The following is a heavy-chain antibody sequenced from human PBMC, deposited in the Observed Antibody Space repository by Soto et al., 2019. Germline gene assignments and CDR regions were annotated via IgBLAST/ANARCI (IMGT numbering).Heavy chain of an antibody. J-gene: IGHJ4*02. Sequence: QVQVQESGPGLLKPSGTLSLTCAVSGGSISSIDWWSWVRQPPGKGLELIGEIHQSGSTHYNPSLQSRVTISVDISKNQLSLSLTSVTAADTAVYYCVRAGGYEPKVYWGQGTQVTVSS. D-gene: IGHD5-12*01. CDR2: IHQSGST. CDR3: VRAGGYEPKVY. CDR1: GGSISSIDW. V-gene: IGHV4-4*02.